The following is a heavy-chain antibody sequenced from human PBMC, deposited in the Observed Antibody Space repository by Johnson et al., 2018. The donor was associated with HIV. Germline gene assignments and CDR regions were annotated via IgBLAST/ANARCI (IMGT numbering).Heavy chain of an antibody. V-gene: IGHV3-23*04. Sequence: VQLVESGGGLVQPGGSLRLSCAASGFTFSSYAMSWVRQAPGKGLEWVSAISGSAGSTDYADSVKGRFTISRDNSKNALYLQMNSLRAEDTAVYYCAKALTTVVTPGPEAFDIWGQGTMVTV. J-gene: IGHJ3*02. D-gene: IGHD4-23*01. CDR3: AKALTTVVTPGPEAFDI. CDR2: ISGSAGST. CDR1: GFTFSSYA.